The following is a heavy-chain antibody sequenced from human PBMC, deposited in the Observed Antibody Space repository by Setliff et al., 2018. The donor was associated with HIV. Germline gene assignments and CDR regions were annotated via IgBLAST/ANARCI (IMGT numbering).Heavy chain of an antibody. CDR3: ARGSYYDSSGLYY. CDR1: GGSISSGGYY. V-gene: IGHV4-39*07. CDR2: IYPSGST. D-gene: IGHD3-22*01. Sequence: PSETLSLTCTVSGGSISSGGYYWAWVRQSPGRGLEWLGSIYPSGSTYHNPSLKSRVTISVDTSKNQFSLKLTSVTAADTAVYYCARGSYYDSSGLYYWGQGILVTVSS. J-gene: IGHJ4*02.